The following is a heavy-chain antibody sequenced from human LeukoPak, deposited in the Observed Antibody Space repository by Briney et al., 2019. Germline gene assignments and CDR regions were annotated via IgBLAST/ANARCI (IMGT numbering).Heavy chain of an antibody. D-gene: IGHD6-19*01. V-gene: IGHV4-34*01. J-gene: IGHJ5*02. CDR3: ARHLNSSGWYRGHWFDP. CDR1: GGSFSGYY. Sequence: PSETLSLTCAVYGGSFSGYYWSWIRQPPGKGLEWIGEINHSGSTNYNPSLKSRVTISVDTSKNQFSLKLSSVTAADTAVYYCARHLNSSGWYRGHWFDPWGQGTLVTVSS. CDR2: INHSGST.